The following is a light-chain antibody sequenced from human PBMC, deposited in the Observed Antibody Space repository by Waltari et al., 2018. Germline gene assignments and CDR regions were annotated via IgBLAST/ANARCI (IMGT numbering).Light chain of an antibody. J-gene: IGLJ2*01. CDR2: EVN. CDR1: SSDAGGHNY. CDR3: SSYAGSNDVV. V-gene: IGLV2-8*01. Sequence: QSALTQPPSASGSPGQSVTISCTGTSSDAGGHNYVSWYQQHPAKAPKLMIYEVNKRPSGVPDRFSGSKSGNTASLTVSGLQAEDEADYYCSSYAGSNDVVFGGGTKLTVL.